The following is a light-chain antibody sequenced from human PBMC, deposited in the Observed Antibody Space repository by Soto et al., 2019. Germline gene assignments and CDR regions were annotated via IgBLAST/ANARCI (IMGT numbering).Light chain of an antibody. V-gene: IGKV1-9*01. CDR1: EDISSY. CDR2: AAS. J-gene: IGKJ5*01. Sequence: IQLTQSPSSLSASVGARVTFTCRASEDISSYLVWYQQNPGAAPKLLIYAASALHSGVPSRFSGSGSGTDFTLTISSLHPEDFAVYFCQQFKNYPITFGQGTRLEIK. CDR3: QQFKNYPIT.